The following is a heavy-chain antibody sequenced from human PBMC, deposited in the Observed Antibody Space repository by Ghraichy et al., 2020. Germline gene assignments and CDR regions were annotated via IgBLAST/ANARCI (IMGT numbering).Heavy chain of an antibody. CDR3: TKDRARGYCSGGSCYSPPTSFGY. CDR1: GFTFNNYA. V-gene: IGHV3-30*04. CDR2: ISYDGSNQ. D-gene: IGHD2-15*01. J-gene: IGHJ4*02. Sequence: GESLNISCAASGFTFNNYAMHWVRQAPGRGLEWVAVISYDGSNQYFADSVKGRFTISRDSSKNTLYLQMNSLTTEDTAVYYCTKDRARGYCSGGSCYSPPTSFGYCGQGTLVTVSS.